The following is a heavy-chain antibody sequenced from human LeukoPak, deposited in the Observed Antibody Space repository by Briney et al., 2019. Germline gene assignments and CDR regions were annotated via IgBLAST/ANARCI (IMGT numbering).Heavy chain of an antibody. CDR3: ARDPSFYMYYCGSGSYYGMDV. V-gene: IGHV1-69*13. J-gene: IGHJ6*02. CDR2: IIPIFGTA. Sequence: SVKVSCKASGGTFSSYAISWVRQAPGQGLEWMGGIIPIFGTANYAQKFQGRVTITADESTSTAYMELSSLRSEDTAVYYCARDPSFYMYYCGSGSYYGMDVWGQGTTVTVSS. D-gene: IGHD3-10*01. CDR1: GGTFSSYA.